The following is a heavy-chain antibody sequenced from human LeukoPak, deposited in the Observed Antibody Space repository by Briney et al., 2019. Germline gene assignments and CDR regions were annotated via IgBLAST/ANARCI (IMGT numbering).Heavy chain of an antibody. J-gene: IGHJ4*02. CDR1: GYSFTSYW. D-gene: IGHD6-19*01. V-gene: IGHV5-51*07. CDR3: AREDSGGWRYFDS. CDR2: IFPDDSDT. Sequence: RAGESLKISCKGSGYSFTSYWIGWVHQMPGKGLEWMGIIFPDDSDTRYSPSFQGQVTISADKSISTAYLQWSSLKASDTATYYCAREDSGGWRYFDSWGQGTLVTVSS.